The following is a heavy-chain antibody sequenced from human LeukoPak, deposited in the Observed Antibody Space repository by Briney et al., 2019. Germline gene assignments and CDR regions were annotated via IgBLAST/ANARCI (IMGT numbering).Heavy chain of an antibody. D-gene: IGHD4-17*01. CDR1: GFTFSSYA. CDR3: AKDSYGDYAFDY. V-gene: IGHV3-23*01. Sequence: GGSLRLSCAASGFTFSSYAMSWVRQAPGKGLEWVSAISGSGGSTYYADSVKGRFTISRDNSKNALYLQMNSLRAEDTAVYYCAKDSYGDYAFDYWGQGTLVTVSS. J-gene: IGHJ4*02. CDR2: ISGSGGST.